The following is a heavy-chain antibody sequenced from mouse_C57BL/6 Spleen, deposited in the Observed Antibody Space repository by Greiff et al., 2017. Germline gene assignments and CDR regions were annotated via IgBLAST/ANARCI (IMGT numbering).Heavy chain of an antibody. CDR3: TRESNPHAMDY. CDR2: IDPETGGT. V-gene: IGHV1-15*01. J-gene: IGHJ4*01. D-gene: IGHD2-5*01. CDR1: GYTFTDYE. Sequence: VQLQQSGAELVRPGASVTLSCKASGYTFTDYEMYWVKQTPVHGLEWIGAIDPETGGTAYNQKFKGKAILTADKSSSTAYMELRSLTSEDSAVYYCTRESNPHAMDYWGQGTSVTVSS.